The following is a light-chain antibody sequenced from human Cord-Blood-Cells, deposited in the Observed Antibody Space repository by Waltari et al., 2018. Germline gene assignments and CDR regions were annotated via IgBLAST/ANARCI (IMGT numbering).Light chain of an antibody. J-gene: IGKJ1*01. Sequence: EIVLTQSPGTLSLSPGERATLSCRASQSVSSSYLAWYQQKPGQAPRLLIYGASSRATGIPDRFSVSGSGTDFTLTISRLEPEDFAVYYCQQYGSSHTFGQGTKVEIK. CDR3: QQYGSSHT. V-gene: IGKV3-20*01. CDR2: GAS. CDR1: QSVSSSY.